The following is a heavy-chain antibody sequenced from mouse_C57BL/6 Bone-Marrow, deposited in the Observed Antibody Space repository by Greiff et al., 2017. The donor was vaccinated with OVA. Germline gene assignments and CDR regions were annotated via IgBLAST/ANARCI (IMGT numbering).Heavy chain of an antibody. V-gene: IGHV5-17*01. CDR1: GFTFSDYG. Sequence: DVHLVESGGGLEKPGGSLKLSCAASGFTFSDYGMHWVRQAPEKGLEWVAYISSGSSTIYYADTVKGRFTISRDNAKNTLFLQMTSLRSEDTAMYYCASEGWFAYWGQGTLVTVSA. J-gene: IGHJ3*01. CDR2: ISSGSSTI. CDR3: ASEGWFAY.